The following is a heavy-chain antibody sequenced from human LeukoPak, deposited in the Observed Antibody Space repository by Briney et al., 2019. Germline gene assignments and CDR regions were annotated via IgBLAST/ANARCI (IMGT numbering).Heavy chain of an antibody. D-gene: IGHD3-10*01. V-gene: IGHV3-9*01. CDR3: AKAAYGSESYYDPFDY. CDR1: GFTFDDYA. CDR2: ISWNSGSI. Sequence: GRSLRLSCAASGFTFDDYAMHWVRQAPGKGLEWVSGISWNSGSIGYADSVKGRFTISRGNAKNSLYLQMNSLRAEDTAVYYCAKAAYGSESYYDPFDYWGQGTLVTVSS. J-gene: IGHJ4*02.